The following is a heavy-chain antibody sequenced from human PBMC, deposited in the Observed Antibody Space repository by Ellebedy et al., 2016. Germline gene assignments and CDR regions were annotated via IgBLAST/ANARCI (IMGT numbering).Heavy chain of an antibody. CDR3: ARDGSEWSRDY. CDR2: IVFSGTAA. J-gene: IGHJ4*02. CDR1: GFTFSSYW. Sequence: GESLKISXAASGFTFSSYWMSWVRQAPGKGLEWVGTIVFSGTAAYYSDSVKGRFIISRDNAKNSLFLQMNSLRVEDTAVYYCARDGSEWSRDYWGQGTLVTVSS. V-gene: IGHV3-21*01. D-gene: IGHD3-3*01.